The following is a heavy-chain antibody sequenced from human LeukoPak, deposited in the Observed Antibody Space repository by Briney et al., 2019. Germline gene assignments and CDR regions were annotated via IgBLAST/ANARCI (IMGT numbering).Heavy chain of an antibody. J-gene: IGHJ6*02. CDR1: GFTFSSYV. V-gene: IGHV3-23*01. CDR2: ISGSGGST. Sequence: GGTLRLSCVASGFTFSSYVINWARQAPGKGLEWVSAISGSGGSTYYADSVKGRFTISRDNSKNTLYLQMNSLRAEDTAVYYCAKAPQVGTYYYGVDVWGQGTTVTVSS. CDR3: AKAPQVGTYYYGVDV. D-gene: IGHD3-10*01.